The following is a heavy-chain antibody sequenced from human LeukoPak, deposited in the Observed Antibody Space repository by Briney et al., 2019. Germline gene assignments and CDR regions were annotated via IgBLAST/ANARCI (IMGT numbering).Heavy chain of an antibody. CDR2: ISGSGGST. CDR1: GFTFSSYA. D-gene: IGHD3-22*01. CDR3: AKAYYYDSSGYLAFDI. J-gene: IGHJ3*02. Sequence: GGSLRLSCAASGFTFSSYAMSWVRQAPGKGLEWVSAISGSGGSTYYADSVKGRFTISRDNSKNTLYLQMNSLRAEDTAVYYCAKAYYYDSSGYLAFDIWGQGTMVTVSS. V-gene: IGHV3-23*01.